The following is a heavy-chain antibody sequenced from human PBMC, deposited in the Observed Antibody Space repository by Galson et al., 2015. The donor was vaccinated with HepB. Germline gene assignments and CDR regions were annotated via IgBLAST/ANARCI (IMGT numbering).Heavy chain of an antibody. CDR3: AREAGADAFDI. Sequence: SVKVSCKASGYTFTSYYMHWVRQAPGQGLEWMGIINPSGGSTSYAQKFQGRVTMTRDTSTSTVYMELSSLRSEDTAAYYCAREAGADAFDIWGQGTMVTVSS. CDR2: INPSGGST. V-gene: IGHV1-46*01. CDR1: GYTFTSYY. J-gene: IGHJ3*02. D-gene: IGHD3-10*01.